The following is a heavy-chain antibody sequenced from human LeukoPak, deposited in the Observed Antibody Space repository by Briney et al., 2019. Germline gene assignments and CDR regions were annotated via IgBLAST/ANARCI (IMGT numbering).Heavy chain of an antibody. CDR1: GFTFSSSA. CDR2: ISGSGSGGST. Sequence: GESLRLSCAASGFTFSSSAMSWVRQAPGKGLEWVSSISGSGSGGSTYYADSVKGRFTVSRDNSKNTLYLQMNSLRAEDTAIYYCATYRQVLLPFESWGQGTLVTVSS. D-gene: IGHD2-8*02. CDR3: ATYRQVLLPFES. V-gene: IGHV3-23*01. J-gene: IGHJ4*02.